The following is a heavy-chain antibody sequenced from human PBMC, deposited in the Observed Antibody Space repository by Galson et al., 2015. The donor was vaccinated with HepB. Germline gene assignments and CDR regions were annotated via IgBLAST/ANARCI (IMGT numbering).Heavy chain of an antibody. D-gene: IGHD3-16*01. Sequence: SVKVSCKASGYTFTSYGISWVRQAPGQGLEWMGRIIPILGIANSPQKFQGRVTITEDKSTSTSYMELSSLTCEATAGDYWARDYYGASLRGSGYWGQGTLVTVSS. V-gene: IGHV1-69*04. J-gene: IGHJ4*02. CDR1: GYTFTSYG. CDR3: ARDYYGASLRGSGY. CDR2: IIPILGIA.